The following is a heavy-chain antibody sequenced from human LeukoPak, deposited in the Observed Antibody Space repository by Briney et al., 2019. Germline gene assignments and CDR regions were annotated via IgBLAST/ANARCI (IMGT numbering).Heavy chain of an antibody. V-gene: IGHV4-34*01. J-gene: IGHJ6*03. Sequence: GSLRLSCAASGFTFSRYEMICVRQPPGKGLEWIGEINHSGSTNYNPSLKSRVTISVDTSKNQFSLKLSSVTAADTAVYYCARRPHSSSCMDVWGKGTTVTVSS. CDR2: INHSGST. D-gene: IGHD6-6*01. CDR1: GFTFSRYE. CDR3: ARRPHSSSCMDV.